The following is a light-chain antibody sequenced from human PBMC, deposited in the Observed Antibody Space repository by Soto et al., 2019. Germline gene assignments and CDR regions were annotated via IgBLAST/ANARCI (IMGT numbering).Light chain of an antibody. V-gene: IGKV1-5*01. J-gene: IGKJ2*01. CDR3: QQYSSYLYT. Sequence: DIQMTQSPSTLSASVGDRVTITCRASQSIHRWLAWYHQKPGKAPKLLIYDASTLESGVPSRFSSSGSGTEFTLTITSLQPDDFATYYCQQYSSYLYTFGQGTKLEIK. CDR2: DAS. CDR1: QSIHRW.